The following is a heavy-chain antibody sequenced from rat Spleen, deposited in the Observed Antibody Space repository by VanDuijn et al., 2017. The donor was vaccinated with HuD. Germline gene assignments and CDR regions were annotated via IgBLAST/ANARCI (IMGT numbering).Heavy chain of an antibody. CDR3: ARDPFDY. Sequence: QVQLMESGPGLVQPSETLSLTCTVSGFSLTRYNVHWVRQPPGKGLEWMGVMWSGGSTDYNSALKSRLSISRDTSKNQVFLKMNSLQSEDTTTYYCARDPFDYWGQGVMVTVSS. CDR2: MWSGGST. CDR1: GFSLTRYN. V-gene: IGHV2-45*01. J-gene: IGHJ2*01.